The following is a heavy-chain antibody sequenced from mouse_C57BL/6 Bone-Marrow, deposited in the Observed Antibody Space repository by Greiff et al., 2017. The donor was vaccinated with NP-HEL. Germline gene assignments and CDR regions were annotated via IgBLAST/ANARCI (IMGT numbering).Heavy chain of an antibody. CDR3: AKQGLRGGWVAY. J-gene: IGHJ3*01. V-gene: IGHV2-3*01. CDR1: GFSLTSYG. Sequence: VQLQESGPGLVAPSQSLSITCTVSGFSLTSYGLSWVRQPSGKGPVWLGGIWGDGSTNYHSALIFRLSISKDNSKSQVFLKLNRLQTDDTATYYCAKQGLRGGWVAYWGQGTLVTVSA. CDR2: IWGDGST. D-gene: IGHD2-4*01.